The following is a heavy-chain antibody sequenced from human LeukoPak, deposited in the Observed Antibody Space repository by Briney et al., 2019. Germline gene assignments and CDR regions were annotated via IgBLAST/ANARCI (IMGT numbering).Heavy chain of an antibody. Sequence: PSETLSLTCTVSGGSISSSSYYWGWIRQPPGKGLEWIGSIYYSGSTYYNPSLKSRVTISVDTSKNQFSLKLSSVTAADTAVYYCASTDKQQLVVNWFDPWGQGTLVTVSS. V-gene: IGHV4-39*01. D-gene: IGHD6-13*01. J-gene: IGHJ5*02. CDR2: IYYSGST. CDR3: ASTDKQQLVVNWFDP. CDR1: GGSISSSSYY.